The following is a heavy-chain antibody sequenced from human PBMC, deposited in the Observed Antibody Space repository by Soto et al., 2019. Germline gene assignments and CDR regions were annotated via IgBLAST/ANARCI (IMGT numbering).Heavy chain of an antibody. D-gene: IGHD3-3*01. CDR1: GYTFTSYG. J-gene: IGHJ4*02. Sequence: GASVKVSCKASGYTFTSYGISWVRQAPGQGLEWMGWISAYNGNTNYAQKLQGRVTMTTDTSTSTAYMELRSLRSDDTAVYYCARRGNFWSVPSPFDYWGQGTLVTVSS. CDR2: ISAYNGNT. CDR3: ARRGNFWSVPSPFDY. V-gene: IGHV1-18*01.